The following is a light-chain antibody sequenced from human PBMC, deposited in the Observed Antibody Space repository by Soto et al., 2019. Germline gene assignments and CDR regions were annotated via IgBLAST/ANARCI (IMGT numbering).Light chain of an antibody. V-gene: IGLV2-14*01. CDR3: SPYTSSGTYA. J-gene: IGLJ1*01. CDR1: SSDVGGYNY. Sequence: QSALTRPASVSGSPGQSITISCTGTSSDVGGYNYVSWYQQHPGKAPKVMIYEVSNRPSGVSNRFSGSKSGNTASLTISGLQAEDEADYYCSPYTSSGTYAFGTGTKVTVL. CDR2: EVS.